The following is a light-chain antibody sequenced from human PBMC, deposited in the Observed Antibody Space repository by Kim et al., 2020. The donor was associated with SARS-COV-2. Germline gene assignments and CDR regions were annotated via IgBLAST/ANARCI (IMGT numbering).Light chain of an antibody. CDR2: LAS. V-gene: IGKV1-5*03. CDR3: QHYIRFPYT. Sequence: SATVGDRDTLTWRASQTISTWLAWYQQKPGKAPKLLLYLASTLESGVPSRFSGSGSGTEFTLTIDSLQPDDFATYYCQHYIRFPYTFGQGTKLEI. J-gene: IGKJ2*01. CDR1: QTISTW.